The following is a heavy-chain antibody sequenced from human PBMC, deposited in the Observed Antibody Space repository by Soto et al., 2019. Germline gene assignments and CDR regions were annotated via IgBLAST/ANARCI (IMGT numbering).Heavy chain of an antibody. D-gene: IGHD4-17*01. CDR1: GYTFTSYG. V-gene: IGHV1-18*01. CDR3: TRDTMVTSNWFEP. Sequence: QVRLVQSGSEVKKPGASVKVSCKASGYTFTSYGFSWVRQDPGQGLEWVGWISAHRGDTNYAQKFQGRVTMTTDTSTSTAYMELRSLRSEDTAVYYCTRDTMVTSNWFEPWGQGTLVTVSS. J-gene: IGHJ5*02. CDR2: ISAHRGDT.